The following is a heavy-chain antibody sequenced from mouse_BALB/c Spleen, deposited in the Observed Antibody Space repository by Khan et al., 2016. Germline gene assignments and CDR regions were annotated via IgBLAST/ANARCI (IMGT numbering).Heavy chain of an antibody. D-gene: IGHD2-1*01. V-gene: IGHV5-6-5*01. CDR2: ISSGGST. J-gene: IGHJ2*01. CDR1: AFTFSSYA. Sequence: EVELVESGGGLVKPGGSLKLSCAASAFTFSSYAMSWVRQTPEKRLEWVASISSGGSTYYPDSVKGRFTISRDNARNILNLQMSSLRTEDTAMSYCAREDYGNYGDYFDYWGQGTTLTVSA. CDR3: AREDYGNYGDYFDY.